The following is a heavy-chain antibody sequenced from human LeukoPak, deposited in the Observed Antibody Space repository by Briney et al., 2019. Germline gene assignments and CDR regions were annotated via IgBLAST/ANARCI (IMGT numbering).Heavy chain of an antibody. D-gene: IGHD3-9*01. CDR2: ISAYNGNT. Sequence: ASVKVSCKASGYTFTSYGISWVRQAPGQGLEWMGWISAYNGNTNYAQKLQGRVTMTTDTSTSTAYMELRSLGSDDTAVYYCARRYYDILTGYYPASRERYFDYWGQGTLVTVSS. V-gene: IGHV1-18*04. J-gene: IGHJ4*02. CDR3: ARRYYDILTGYYPASRERYFDY. CDR1: GYTFTSYG.